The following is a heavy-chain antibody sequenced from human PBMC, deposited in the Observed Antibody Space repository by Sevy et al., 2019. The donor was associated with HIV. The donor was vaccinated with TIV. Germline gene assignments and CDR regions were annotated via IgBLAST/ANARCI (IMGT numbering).Heavy chain of an antibody. Sequence: GGSLRLSCAASGFTFSSYEMNWVRQAPGKGLEWVSYISSSGSTIYYADSVKGRFTISRDNAKNSLYLQMNSLRAEDTAVYYCARTGYCSGGSCLDYWDQGTLVTVSS. D-gene: IGHD2-15*01. CDR3: ARTGYCSGGSCLDY. CDR2: ISSSGSTI. V-gene: IGHV3-48*03. J-gene: IGHJ4*02. CDR1: GFTFSSYE.